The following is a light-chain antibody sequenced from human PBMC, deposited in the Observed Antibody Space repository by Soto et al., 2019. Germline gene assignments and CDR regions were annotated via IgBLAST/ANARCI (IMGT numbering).Light chain of an antibody. CDR3: QQYNDRPPIT. CDR1: QSVDNN. V-gene: IGKV3-15*01. Sequence: DIVMTQSPVPLSASPGESATLSCMSSQSVDNNVAWYQQKPGQAPRLLIVGSFARATGIPARFSGSGSGSEFTLTISGLQSEDFAVYYCQQYNDRPPITFGQGTRLEIK. CDR2: GSF. J-gene: IGKJ5*01.